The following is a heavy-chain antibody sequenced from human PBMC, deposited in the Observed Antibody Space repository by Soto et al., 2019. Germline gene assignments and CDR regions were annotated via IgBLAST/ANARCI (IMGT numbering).Heavy chain of an antibody. CDR1: GITCRTRW. Sequence: PAGSLRLSCVASGITCRTRWMTCFYQNPGEGLEWFSTITDTGGDTKYANPLRCLFTISRDNSNQTLYLQMSSLRADDTAVYFCARGSKDSYPGSRIFDFWGRGTLVTVSS. D-gene: IGHD3-10*01. J-gene: IGHJ4*02. V-gene: IGHV3-23*01. CDR3: ARGSKDSYPGSRIFDF. CDR2: ITDTGGDT.